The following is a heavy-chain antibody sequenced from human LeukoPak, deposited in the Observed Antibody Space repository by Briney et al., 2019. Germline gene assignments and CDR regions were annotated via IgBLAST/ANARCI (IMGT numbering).Heavy chain of an antibody. Sequence: SGTLSLTCAVSGGSISSSNWRSWVRQPPGKGLEWIGEIYHSGGTNYNPSLKSRVTISVDKSKNQFSLKLSSVTAADTAVYYCAKDLREAAWELLADAFDIWGQGTMVTVSS. CDR3: AKDLREAAWELLADAFDI. CDR1: GGSISSSNW. J-gene: IGHJ3*02. CDR2: IYHSGGT. V-gene: IGHV4-4*02. D-gene: IGHD1-26*01.